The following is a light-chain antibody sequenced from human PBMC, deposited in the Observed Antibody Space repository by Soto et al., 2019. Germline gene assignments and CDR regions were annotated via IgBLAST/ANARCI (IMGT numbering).Light chain of an antibody. J-gene: IGKJ1*01. V-gene: IGKV3-20*01. CDR1: QSVASNY. CDR3: QQYGNSPQT. CDR2: GAS. Sequence: EIVLTQSPGTLSLSPGERATLSCRASQSVASNYVCWYQQRHGQAPRRLIYGASLRATDIPDRFSGSGSGTDFTLTSTRLEADDFAVYYCQQYGNSPQTCGQGTKVEIK.